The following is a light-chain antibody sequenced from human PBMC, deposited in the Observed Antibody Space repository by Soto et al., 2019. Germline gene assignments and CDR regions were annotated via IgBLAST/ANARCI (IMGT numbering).Light chain of an antibody. V-gene: IGKV3-15*01. CDR3: QQYNNWLPYT. Sequence: EIVMTQSPATLSVSPGERATLSCRASQSVSSNLAWYQQKPGQAPRLLIYGASTRATGIPARFSGSGSGTEFTLTISSLQSEDCAVYYCQQYNNWLPYTFGQGTKLEIK. CDR1: QSVSSN. CDR2: GAS. J-gene: IGKJ2*01.